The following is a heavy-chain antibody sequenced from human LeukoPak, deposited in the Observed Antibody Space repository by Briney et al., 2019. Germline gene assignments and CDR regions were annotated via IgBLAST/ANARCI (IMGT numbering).Heavy chain of an antibody. J-gene: IGHJ4*02. CDR2: IYTSGST. Sequence: TLSLTCTVSGGPISSGSYYWSWIRQPAGKGLEWIGRIYTSGSTNYNPSLKSRVTISLDTSENHFSLKLSSVTAADTAVYYCARVTTGGYYNYWGQGTLVTVSS. CDR1: GGPISSGSYY. V-gene: IGHV4-61*02. CDR3: ARVTTGGYYNY. D-gene: IGHD3-22*01.